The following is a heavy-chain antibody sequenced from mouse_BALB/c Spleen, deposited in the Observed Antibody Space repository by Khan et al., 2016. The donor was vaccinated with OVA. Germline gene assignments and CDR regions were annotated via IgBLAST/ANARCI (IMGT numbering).Heavy chain of an antibody. CDR1: GFSLTGYG. V-gene: IGHV2-6-7*01. D-gene: IGHD2-10*01. Sequence: VQLQQSGPGLVAPSQSLSITCTVSGFSLTGYGVNWVRQPPGKGLEWLGMIWGDGSTDYNSALKSRLNLSKDNSKSQVFLNMNSLQTDDKARYYGAMAYYGNYREAMDYWGQGTSVTVSS. J-gene: IGHJ4*01. CDR2: IWGDGST. CDR3: AMAYYGNYREAMDY.